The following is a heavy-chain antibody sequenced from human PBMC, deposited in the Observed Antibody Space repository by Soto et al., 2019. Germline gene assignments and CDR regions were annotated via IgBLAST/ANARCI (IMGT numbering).Heavy chain of an antibody. J-gene: IGHJ4*02. V-gene: IGHV1-18*01. CDR2: ISAYNGNT. CDR1: GYTFTSYG. D-gene: IGHD3-3*01. CDR3: ARCGAEAYYDFWRGYYIDY. Sequence: ASVKVSCKASGYTFTSYGISWVRQAPGQGLEWMGWISAYNGNTNYAQKLQCRGTMTTDTSTSTAYMELRSLSSDDTAVYSCARCGAEAYYDFWRGYYIDYWGQGTLVTVSS.